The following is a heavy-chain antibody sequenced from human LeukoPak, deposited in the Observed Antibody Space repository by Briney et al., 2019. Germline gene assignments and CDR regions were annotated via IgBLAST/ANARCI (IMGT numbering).Heavy chain of an antibody. V-gene: IGHV3-48*03. CDR3: ARVRGYSGYVLGYWLDP. CDR2: ISSGGYTI. CDR1: GFTFSSYD. D-gene: IGHD5-12*01. Sequence: GGSLRLSCAASGFTFSSYDMNWVRQAPGKGLEWVSSISSGGYTIYYADSLKGRFTISRDNAKNSLLLKMNSLRAEDTAVYYCARVRGYSGYVLGYWLDPWGQGARVTVSS. J-gene: IGHJ5*02.